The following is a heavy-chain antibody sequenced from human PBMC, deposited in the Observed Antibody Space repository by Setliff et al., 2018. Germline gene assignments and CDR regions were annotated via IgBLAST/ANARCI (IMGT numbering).Heavy chain of an antibody. CDR3: AKDLGVNFGELIA. V-gene: IGHV3-23*01. D-gene: IGHD3-10*01. J-gene: IGHJ5*02. Sequence: GGSLRLSCVASGFRFSSYAMNWVRQAPGKGLEWVSGVSGSGVNTFYADSVKGRFTISRDDSKNTLYLQMNSLRTEDTALYHCAKDLGVNFGELIAWGQGTLVTVSS. CDR2: VSGSGVNT. CDR1: GFRFSSYA.